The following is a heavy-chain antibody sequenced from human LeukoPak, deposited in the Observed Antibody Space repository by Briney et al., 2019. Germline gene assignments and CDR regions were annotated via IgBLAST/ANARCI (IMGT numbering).Heavy chain of an antibody. D-gene: IGHD3-10*01. CDR3: ARVERFGEFKN. CDR1: GFTFSSYA. Sequence: GRSLRLSCAASGFTFSSYAMHWVRQAPGKGLEWVAVISYDGSSKYYADSVKGRFTISRDNSKNTLYLQMNSLRAEDTAVYYCARVERFGEFKNWGQGTLVTVSS. CDR2: ISYDGSSK. V-gene: IGHV3-30-3*01. J-gene: IGHJ4*02.